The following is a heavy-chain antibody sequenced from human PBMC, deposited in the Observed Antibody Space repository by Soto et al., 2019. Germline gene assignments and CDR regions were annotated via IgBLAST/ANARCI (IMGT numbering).Heavy chain of an antibody. D-gene: IGHD3-22*01. CDR2: INHSGST. CDR3: ARTRITMIPFDY. CDR1: GGSVSGYY. J-gene: IGHJ4*02. V-gene: IGHV4-34*01. Sequence: SETLCLTSSVYGGSVSGYYWSCIRHPPGKGLEWIGEINHSGSTNYNPSLKSRVTISVDTSKNQFSLKLSSVTAADTAVYYCARTRITMIPFDYWGQGTLVTVSS.